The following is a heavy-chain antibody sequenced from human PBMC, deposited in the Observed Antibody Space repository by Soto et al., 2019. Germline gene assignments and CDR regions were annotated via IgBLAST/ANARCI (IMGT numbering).Heavy chain of an antibody. CDR1: GGSISSSNW. CDR2: IYHSGST. Sequence: QVQLQESGPGLVKPSGTLSLTCAVSGGSISSSNWWSWVRQPPGKGLEWIGEIYHSGSTNYNPSLKSRVTISXXKXKXXFSLKLSSVTAADTAVYYCARVWQQLGDYYYGMDVWGQGTTVTVSS. V-gene: IGHV4-4*02. D-gene: IGHD6-13*01. J-gene: IGHJ6*02. CDR3: ARVWQQLGDYYYGMDV.